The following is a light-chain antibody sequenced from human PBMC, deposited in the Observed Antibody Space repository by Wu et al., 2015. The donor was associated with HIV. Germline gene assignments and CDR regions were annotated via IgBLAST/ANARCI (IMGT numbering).Light chain of an antibody. V-gene: IGKV3-20*01. CDR3: QQYGSSPPYS. CDR2: GAS. J-gene: IGKJ2*03. Sequence: EIVLTQSPGTLSLSPGERATLSCRASQSVSSSYLAWYQQKPGQPPRLLIYGASSRATGIPDRFSGSGSGTDFTLTISRLAPEDFAVYYCQQYGSSPPYSFGQGTKLEI. CDR1: QSVSSSY.